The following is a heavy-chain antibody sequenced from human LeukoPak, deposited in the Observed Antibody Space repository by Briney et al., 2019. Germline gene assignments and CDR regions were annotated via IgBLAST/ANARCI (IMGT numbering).Heavy chain of an antibody. J-gene: IGHJ4*02. CDR3: ARAPGNYYDSSGTFDY. V-gene: IGHV6-1*01. D-gene: IGHD3-22*01. Sequence: SQTLSLTCAISGDSVSSNSAAWNWIRQSPSRGLEWLGRTYYRSKWYNDYAVSVKSRITINPDTSKNQFSLQLHSVTPEDTAVYYCARAPGNYYDSSGTFDYWGQGTLVTVSS. CDR2: TYYRSKWYN. CDR1: GDSVSSNSAA.